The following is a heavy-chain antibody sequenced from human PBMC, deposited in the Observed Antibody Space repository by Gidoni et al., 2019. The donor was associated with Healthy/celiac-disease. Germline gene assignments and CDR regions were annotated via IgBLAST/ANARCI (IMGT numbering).Heavy chain of an antibody. CDR1: GGSFSGYY. CDR2: INHSGST. D-gene: IGHD3-22*01. CDR3: ARLDDSSGYYQYYFDY. J-gene: IGHJ4*02. Sequence: QVQLQQCGAGLLQPSETLSLTCAVHGGSFSGYYWGWIRQPPGKGLEWSGEINHSGSTNYKPALKSRVTISVDRSKNQFSLKLSSVTAADTAVYYCARLDDSSGYYQYYFDYWGQGTLVTVSS. V-gene: IGHV4-34*01.